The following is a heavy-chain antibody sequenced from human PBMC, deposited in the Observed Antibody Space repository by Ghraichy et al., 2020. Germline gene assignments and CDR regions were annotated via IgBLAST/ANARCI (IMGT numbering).Heavy chain of an antibody. Sequence: GGSLRLSCATSGFTFSSYGMHWVRQAPGKGPEWVAVILYDGSEKYYADSEKGRFTISRDNSKNTLYLQMNSLRAEDTAVYYCARGRHRLRGYYYGMDVWGQGTTVTVSS. J-gene: IGHJ6*02. D-gene: IGHD4-17*01. CDR1: GFTFSSYG. CDR2: ILYDGSEK. V-gene: IGHV3-30*12. CDR3: ARGRHRLRGYYYGMDV.